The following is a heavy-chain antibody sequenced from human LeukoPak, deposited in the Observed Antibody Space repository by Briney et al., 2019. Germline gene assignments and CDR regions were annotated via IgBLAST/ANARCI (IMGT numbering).Heavy chain of an antibody. Sequence: GESLKISCKGSGYSFTSYWIGWVRQMPGKGLEWMGIIYPGDSDTRYSPSFQGQVTISADKSLSPAYLQWSSLKASDTAMYYCARPRIAARAPLGYWGQGTLVTVSS. V-gene: IGHV5-51*01. J-gene: IGHJ4*02. CDR3: ARPRIAARAPLGY. CDR2: IYPGDSDT. D-gene: IGHD6-6*01. CDR1: GYSFTSYW.